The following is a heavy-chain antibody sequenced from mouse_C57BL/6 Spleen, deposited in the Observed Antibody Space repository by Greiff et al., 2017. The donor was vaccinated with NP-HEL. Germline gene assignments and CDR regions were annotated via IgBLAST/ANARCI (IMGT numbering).Heavy chain of an antibody. Sequence: EVQLQQSGAELVKPGASVKLSCTASGFNIKDYYMHWVKQRTEQGLEWIGRIDPEDGDTKYAPKFQGKATITADTSSNTAYLQLSSLTSEDTAVYYCARSRLWFYAMDYWGKGTSVTVSS. CDR1: GFNIKDYY. V-gene: IGHV14-2*01. CDR2: IDPEDGDT. J-gene: IGHJ4*01. D-gene: IGHD2-2*01. CDR3: ARSRLWFYAMDY.